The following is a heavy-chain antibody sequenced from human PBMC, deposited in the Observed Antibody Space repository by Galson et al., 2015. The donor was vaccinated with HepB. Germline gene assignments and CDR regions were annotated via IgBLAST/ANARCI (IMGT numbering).Heavy chain of an antibody. CDR2: IKSKTDGGTT. J-gene: IGHJ3*02. V-gene: IGHV3-15*01. Sequence: SLRLSCAASGFTFSNAWMSWVRQAPGKGLEWVGRIKSKTDGGTTDYAAPVKGRFTISRDDSKSTLYLQMNSLKTEDTAVYYCTTGHALYYDSSGYYSDAFDIWGQGTMVTVSS. CDR1: GFTFSNAW. CDR3: TTGHALYYDSSGYYSDAFDI. D-gene: IGHD3-22*01.